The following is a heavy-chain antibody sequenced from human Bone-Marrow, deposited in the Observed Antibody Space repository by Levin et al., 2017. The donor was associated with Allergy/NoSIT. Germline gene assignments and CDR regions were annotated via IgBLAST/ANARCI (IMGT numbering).Heavy chain of an antibody. CDR3: AKGQTQGGSISCPIRFDP. J-gene: IGHJ5*02. CDR2: LLLLVSFP. V-gene: IGHV3-23*01. CDR1: GFTFSNYA. Sequence: SLKISCAASGFTFSNYAMSWVRQAPGKGLEWVCSLLLLVSFPSSAASVPGRFTISRDNSKNTLYLQMNSLRADDTAVYYCAKGQTQGGSISCPIRFDPWGQGTLVTVSS. D-gene: IGHD2-2*01.